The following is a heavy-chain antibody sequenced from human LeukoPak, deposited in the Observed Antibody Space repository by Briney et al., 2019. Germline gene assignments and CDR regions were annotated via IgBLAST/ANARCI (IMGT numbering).Heavy chain of an antibody. CDR1: GFTFSSYG. CDR3: AKASLAYYDFWSGPLGETFDP. CDR2: IRYDGSNK. D-gene: IGHD3-3*01. J-gene: IGHJ5*02. Sequence: PGGSLRLSCAASGFTFSSYGMHWVRQAPGKGLEWVAFIRYDGSNKYYADSVKGRFTISRDNSKNTLYLQMNSLRAENTAVYYCAKASLAYYDFWSGPLGETFDPWGQGTLVTVSS. V-gene: IGHV3-30*02.